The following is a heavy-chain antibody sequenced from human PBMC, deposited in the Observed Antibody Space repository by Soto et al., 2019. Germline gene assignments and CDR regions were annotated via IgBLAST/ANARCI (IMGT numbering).Heavy chain of an antibody. CDR2: ISSDVVNY. CDR3: ARGGAWTPEGLGY. J-gene: IGHJ4*02. CDR1: GFTFSSFA. D-gene: IGHD2-15*01. Sequence: QVQLVESGGGVVQPGRSLRLSCAASGFTFSSFAMHWVRQAPGKGLEWLAVISSDVVNYYYAESVKGRFTISRDNSKNTPYPQMNSLGNEDKAVYYCARGGAWTPEGLGYWGQGTLVTVSS. V-gene: IGHV3-30-3*01.